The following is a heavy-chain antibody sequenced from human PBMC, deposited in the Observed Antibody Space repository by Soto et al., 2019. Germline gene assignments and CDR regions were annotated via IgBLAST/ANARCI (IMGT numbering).Heavy chain of an antibody. CDR2: ITDTGGDA. Sequence: GSLRLSCVASGLTFGSRAMTWVRQAPGEGLQWVSTITDTGGDAKYADSVRGRFVISRDNSKKTLYLQMTSLTAEDSAMYYCARGSTDSYPGSRIFDFWGRGTLVTVSS. V-gene: IGHV3-23*01. CDR1: GLTFGSRA. J-gene: IGHJ4*02. CDR3: ARGSTDSYPGSRIFDF. D-gene: IGHD3-10*01.